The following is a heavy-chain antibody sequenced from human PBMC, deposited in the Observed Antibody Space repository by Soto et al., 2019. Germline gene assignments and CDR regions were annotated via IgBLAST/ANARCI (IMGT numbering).Heavy chain of an antibody. V-gene: IGHV4-34*01. CDR1: GGSFSGYY. D-gene: IGHD3-16*02. Sequence: SETLSLTCAVYGGSFSGYYWSWIRQPPGKGLEWIGEINHSGSTNYNPSLKSRVTISVDTSKNQFSLKLSSVTAADTAVYYCARFPYNYVTEIYPRYFDDWGQGSLVTVS. CDR3: ARFPYNYVTEIYPRYFDD. CDR2: INHSGST. J-gene: IGHJ4*02.